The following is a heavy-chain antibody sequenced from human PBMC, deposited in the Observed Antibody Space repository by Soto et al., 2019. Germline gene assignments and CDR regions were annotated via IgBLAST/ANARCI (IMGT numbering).Heavy chain of an antibody. J-gene: IGHJ4*02. CDR2: IWYDGSNK. D-gene: IGHD6-19*01. Sequence: PGGSLRLSCAASGFTFSSYGMHWVRQAPGKGLEWVAVIWYDGSNKYYADSVKGRFTISRDNSKNTLYLQMNSLRAEDTAVYYCATSGWYFYFDYWGQGTLVTVSS. CDR1: GFTFSSYG. CDR3: ATSGWYFYFDY. V-gene: IGHV3-33*01.